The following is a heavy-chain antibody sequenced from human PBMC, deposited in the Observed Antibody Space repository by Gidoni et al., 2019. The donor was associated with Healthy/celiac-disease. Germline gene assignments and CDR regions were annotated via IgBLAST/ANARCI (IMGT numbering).Heavy chain of an antibody. CDR3: ARATNRRPIAVAGTIDY. CDR1: GYTFTSYY. V-gene: IGHV1-46*01. J-gene: IGHJ4*02. Sequence: QVQLVQSGAEVKKPGASVKVSCTASGYTFTSYYMHWVRQAPGQGLEWMGIINPSGGSTSYAQKFQGRVTMTRDTSTSTVYMELSSLRSEDTAVYYCARATNRRPIAVAGTIDYWGQGTLVTVSS. CDR2: INPSGGST. D-gene: IGHD6-19*01.